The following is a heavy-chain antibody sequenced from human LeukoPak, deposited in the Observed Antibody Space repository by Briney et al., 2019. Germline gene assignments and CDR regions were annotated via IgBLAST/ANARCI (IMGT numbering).Heavy chain of an antibody. Sequence: SETLSLTCAVYGGSFSGYYWSWIRQPPGKGLQRIGEINHSGSTNYNPSLKSQVTISVDTSKNQFSLKLSSVTAADTAVYYCATGGYYDSSGYHDASDIWGQGTMVTVSS. CDR2: INHSGST. CDR1: GGSFSGYY. CDR3: ATGGYYDSSGYHDASDI. J-gene: IGHJ3*02. D-gene: IGHD3-22*01. V-gene: IGHV4-34*01.